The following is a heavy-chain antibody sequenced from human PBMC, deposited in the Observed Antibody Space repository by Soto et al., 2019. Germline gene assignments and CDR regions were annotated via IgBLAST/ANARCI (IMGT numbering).Heavy chain of an antibody. D-gene: IGHD3-3*01. Sequence: GASVKVSCKASGYTFTGYYMHWVRQAPGQGLEWMGWINPNSGGTNYAQKFQGWVTMTRDTSISTAYMELSRLRSDDTAVYYCARDNFSEGYLFDYWGQGTLVTVPQ. CDR3: ARDNFSEGYLFDY. CDR2: INPNSGGT. V-gene: IGHV1-2*04. CDR1: GYTFTGYY. J-gene: IGHJ4*02.